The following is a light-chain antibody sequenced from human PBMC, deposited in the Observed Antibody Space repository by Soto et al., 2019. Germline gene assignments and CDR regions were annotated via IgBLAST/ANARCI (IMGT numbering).Light chain of an antibody. CDR2: LAS. CDR1: QTISSY. CDR3: QQSYSAPQT. V-gene: IGKV1-39*01. J-gene: IGKJ1*01. Sequence: DIQMTQSPSSLSASVGDRVTITCRASQTISSYLHWYQQSPGKAPNLLIYLASNLQSGVPSRFSGSGSGTDFTLTISSLQPEDFATYYCQQSYSAPQTFGQGTKVEIK.